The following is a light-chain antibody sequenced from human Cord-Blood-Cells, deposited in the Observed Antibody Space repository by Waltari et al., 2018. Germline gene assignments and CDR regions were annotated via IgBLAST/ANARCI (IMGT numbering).Light chain of an antibody. CDR1: QSVSRY. Sequence: EIVLTQSPATLSLSPGERATLSCRASQSVSRYLAWYQQKPGQAPRLLIYAASNRATGIPARFSGSGSGTDCTLTISSLEPEDFAVYYCQQRSNWPLTFGGGTKVEIK. V-gene: IGKV3-11*01. J-gene: IGKJ4*01. CDR3: QQRSNWPLT. CDR2: AAS.